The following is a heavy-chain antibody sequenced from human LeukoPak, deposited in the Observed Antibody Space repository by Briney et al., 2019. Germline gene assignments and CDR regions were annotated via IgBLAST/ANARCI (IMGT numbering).Heavy chain of an antibody. D-gene: IGHD4-17*01. J-gene: IGHJ4*02. Sequence: GGSLRLSCAASGFSFSGYSLNWVRQAPGKGLEWVSYISSSSGSIYYADSVNGRFTISRDNAKNSLYLQMNSLRREDTAVYYCAKATVTHLIDYWGQGTLVTVSS. CDR1: GFSFSGYS. CDR3: AKATVTHLIDY. CDR2: ISSSSGSI. V-gene: IGHV3-48*01.